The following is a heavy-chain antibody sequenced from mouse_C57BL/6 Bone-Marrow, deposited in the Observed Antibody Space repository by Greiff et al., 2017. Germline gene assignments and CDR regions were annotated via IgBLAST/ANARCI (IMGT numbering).Heavy chain of an antibody. V-gene: IGHV5-4*03. J-gene: IGHJ2*01. D-gene: IGHD1-1*01. CDR3: AIYGSSSFDY. Sequence: DVKLVESGGGLVKPAGSLKLSCAASGFTFSSYAMSWVRQTPETRLEWVATISDGGSYTYYPDNVKGRFTISRDNAKNNLYLQMSHLKSEDTAMYYCAIYGSSSFDYWGQGTTLTVSS. CDR2: ISDGGSYT. CDR1: GFTFSSYA.